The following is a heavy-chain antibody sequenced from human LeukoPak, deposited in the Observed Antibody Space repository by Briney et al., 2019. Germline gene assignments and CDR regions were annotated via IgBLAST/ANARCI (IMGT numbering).Heavy chain of an antibody. CDR2: IRSKTYGGTT. J-gene: IGHJ4*02. Sequence: GGSLRLSCTASGFTFGDYAMSWVRQAPGKGLEWVGFIRSKTYGGTTEYAASVKGRFTISRDDSKSIASLQMNSLKTEDTAIYYCIGSSRVYCGGDCYLSDYWGQGTLVTVSS. V-gene: IGHV3-49*04. CDR1: GFTFGDYA. CDR3: IGSSRVYCGGDCYLSDY. D-gene: IGHD2-21*02.